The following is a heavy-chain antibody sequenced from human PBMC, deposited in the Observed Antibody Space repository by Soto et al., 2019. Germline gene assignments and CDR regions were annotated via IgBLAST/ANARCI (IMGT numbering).Heavy chain of an antibody. Sequence: ASVKVSCKASGYTFTSYAMHWVRQAPGQRLEWMGWINAGNGNTKYSQKFQGRVTITRDTSASTAYMELSSLRSEDTAVYYCARGLYDYVRGRDRSAPDSWGQETLVTISS. CDR2: INAGNGNT. J-gene: IGHJ5*01. D-gene: IGHD3-16*02. V-gene: IGHV1-3*01. CDR3: ARGLYDYVRGRDRSAPDS. CDR1: GYTFTSYA.